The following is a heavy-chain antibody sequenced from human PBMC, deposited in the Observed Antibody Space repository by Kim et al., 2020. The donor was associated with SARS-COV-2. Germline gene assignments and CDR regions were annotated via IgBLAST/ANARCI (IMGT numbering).Heavy chain of an antibody. V-gene: IGHV3-30*04. CDR1: GFTFSSYA. CDR2: ISYDGSNK. J-gene: IGHJ6*02. CDR3: ARDIWYYDILTGYFPEPSRDSYYYYGMDV. Sequence: GGSLRLSCAASGFTFSSYAMHWVRQAPGKGLEWVAVISYDGSNKYYADSVKGRFTISRDNSKNTLYLQMNSLRAEDTAVYYCARDIWYYDILTGYFPEPSRDSYYYYGMDVWGQGTTVTVSS. D-gene: IGHD3-9*01.